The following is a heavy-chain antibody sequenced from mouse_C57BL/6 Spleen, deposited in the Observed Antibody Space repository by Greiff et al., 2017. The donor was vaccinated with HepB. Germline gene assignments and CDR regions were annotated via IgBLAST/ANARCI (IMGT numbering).Heavy chain of an antibody. CDR1: GYTFTSYW. J-gene: IGHJ4*01. V-gene: IGHV1-50*01. Sequence: QVQLQQSGAELVKPGASVKLSCKASGYTFTSYWMQWVKQRPGQGLEWIGEIDPSDSYTNYNQKFKGKATLTVDTSSSTAYMQLSSLTSEDSAVYYCARERQSYAMDYWGQGTSVTVSS. D-gene: IGHD3-2*01. CDR3: ARERQSYAMDY. CDR2: IDPSDSYT.